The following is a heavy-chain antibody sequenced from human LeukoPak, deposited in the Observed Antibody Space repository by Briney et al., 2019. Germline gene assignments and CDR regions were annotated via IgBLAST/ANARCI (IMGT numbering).Heavy chain of an antibody. D-gene: IGHD3-22*01. CDR3: ARDRSGYYDY. V-gene: IGHV4-59*01. CDR1: GGSISSYY. J-gene: IGHJ4*02. Sequence: SETLSLTCTVSGGSISSYYWSWIRQPPGKGLEWIGYIYYSGSTNYNPSLKSRVTISVDTSKNQFSLKLSSVTAADTAVYYCARDRSGYYDYWGQGALVTVSS. CDR2: IYYSGST.